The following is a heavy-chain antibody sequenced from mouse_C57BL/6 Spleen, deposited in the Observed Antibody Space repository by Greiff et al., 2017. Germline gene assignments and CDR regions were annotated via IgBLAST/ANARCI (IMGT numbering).Heavy chain of an antibody. CDR3: ARGRVHDGNECFAY. Sequence: VQVVESGAELVRPGTSVKVSCKASGYAFTNYLIEWVKQRPGQGLEWIGVINPGSGGTNYNEKFKGKATLTADKSSSTAYMQLSSLTSEDSAVFVCARGRVHDGNECFAYKGHRTLVTVAA. V-gene: IGHV1-54*01. D-gene: IGHD2-1*01. CDR1: GYAFTNYL. CDR2: INPGSGGT. J-gene: IGHJ3*01.